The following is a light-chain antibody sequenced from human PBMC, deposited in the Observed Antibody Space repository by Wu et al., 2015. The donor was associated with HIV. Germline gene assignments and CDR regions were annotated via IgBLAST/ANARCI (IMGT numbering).Light chain of an antibody. CDR2: GAS. J-gene: IGKJ2*01. CDR1: DYVRSSH. CDR3: QQYGSSPYT. V-gene: IGKV3-20*01. Sequence: EVVLTQSPATLSLSPGESATLSCRASDYVRSSHLAWYQQKPGQAPRLLIYGASTRTSGIPDRFSGTGSGTDFTLIISRLEPEDFAVYYCQQYGSSPYTFGQGTKLEIK.